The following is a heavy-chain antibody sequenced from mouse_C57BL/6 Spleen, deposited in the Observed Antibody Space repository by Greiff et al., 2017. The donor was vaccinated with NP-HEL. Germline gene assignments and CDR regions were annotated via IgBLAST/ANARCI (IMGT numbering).Heavy chain of an antibody. Sequence: EVHLVESEGGLVQPGSSMKLSCTASGFTFSDYYMAWVRQVPEKGLEWVANINYDGSSTYYLDSLKSRFIISRDNAKNILYLQMSSLKSEDTATYYCARGDYYGTPFAYWGQGTLVTVSA. CDR2: INYDGSST. J-gene: IGHJ3*01. CDR3: ARGDYYGTPFAY. D-gene: IGHD1-1*01. V-gene: IGHV5-16*01. CDR1: GFTFSDYY.